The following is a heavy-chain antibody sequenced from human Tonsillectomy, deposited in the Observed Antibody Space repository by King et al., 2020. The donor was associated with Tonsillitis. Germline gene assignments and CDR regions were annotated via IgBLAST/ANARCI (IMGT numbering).Heavy chain of an antibody. V-gene: IGHV4-61*02. CDR1: GGSISSGSYD. Sequence: VQLQESGPGLVKPSQTLSLTCTVSGGSISSGSYDWSWIRQPAGKGLEWIGRIYTSGSTNYNPSLKSRVTLSGDTSKNQFSLKLSSVTAADTAVYYCARRYYDFWSGYYSGGYYYMDVWGKGTTVTVSS. J-gene: IGHJ6*03. CDR3: ARRYYDFWSGYYSGGYYYMDV. D-gene: IGHD3-3*01. CDR2: IYTSGST.